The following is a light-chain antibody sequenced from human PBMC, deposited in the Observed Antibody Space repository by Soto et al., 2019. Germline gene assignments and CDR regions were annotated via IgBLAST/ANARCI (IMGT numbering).Light chain of an antibody. CDR1: SGDVGAYDF. CDR3: VSCTVHYSYV. V-gene: IGLV2-14*01. Sequence: QSALTQPASVSGSPGQSITISCTRTSGDVGAYDFVSWYQHHPGKAPRLVIYDVRRRPAGASDRFSGSKSGSTASLTIAYLPAEDEADYYCVSCTVHYSYVFGTGTKMTVL. CDR2: DVR. J-gene: IGLJ1*01.